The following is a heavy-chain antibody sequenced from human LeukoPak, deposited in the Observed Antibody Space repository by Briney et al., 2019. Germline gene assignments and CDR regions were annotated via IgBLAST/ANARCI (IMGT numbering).Heavy chain of an antibody. V-gene: IGHV1-69*05. CDR2: IIPIFGTA. D-gene: IGHD5-24*01. J-gene: IGHJ1*01. CDR1: GGTFSSYA. Sequence: SVKVSCKASGGTFSSYAISWVRQAPGQGLEWMGGIIPIFGTANYAQKFQGRVTITTDESTGTAYMELSSLGSEDTAVYYCARGRDGYNTRWGQGTLVTVSS. CDR3: ARGRDGYNTR.